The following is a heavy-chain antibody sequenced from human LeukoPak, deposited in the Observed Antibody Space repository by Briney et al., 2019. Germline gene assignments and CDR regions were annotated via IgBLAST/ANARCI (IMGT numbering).Heavy chain of an antibody. CDR2: INPNSGGT. Sequence: APVKVSCKASGYTFTGYYMHWVRQAPGQGLEWMGWINPNSGGTNYAQKFQGRVTMTRDTSISTAYMELSRLRSDDTAVYYCARDYYDSSGYYYCIFDYWGQGTLVTVSS. V-gene: IGHV1-2*02. CDR3: ARDYYDSSGYYYCIFDY. D-gene: IGHD3-22*01. CDR1: GYTFTGYY. J-gene: IGHJ4*02.